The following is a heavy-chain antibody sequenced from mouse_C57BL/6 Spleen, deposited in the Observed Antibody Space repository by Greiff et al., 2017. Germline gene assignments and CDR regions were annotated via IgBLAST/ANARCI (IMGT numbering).Heavy chain of an antibody. V-gene: IGHV1-55*01. CDR1: GYTFTSYW. J-gene: IGHJ1*03. D-gene: IGHD2-2*01. CDR2: IYPGSGST. Sequence: QVQLQQPGAELVKPGASVKMSCKASGYTFTSYWITWVKQRPGQGLEWIGDIYPGSGSTNYNEKFKSKATLTVDTSSSTAYMQLSSLTSEDSAVYYCARGGNDVWYFDVWGTGTTVTVSS. CDR3: ARGGNDVWYFDV.